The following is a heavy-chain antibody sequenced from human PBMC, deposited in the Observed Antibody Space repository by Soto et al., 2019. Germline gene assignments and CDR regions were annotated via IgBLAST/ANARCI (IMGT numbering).Heavy chain of an antibody. CDR1: GGSIIGYY. V-gene: IGHV4-4*07. J-gene: IGHJ4*02. CDR2: IYSDGST. CDR3: ARMRAAGTFDY. D-gene: IGHD6-13*01. Sequence: LSLTCTVSGGSIIGYYWSCIRQPAGKGLEWIGRIYSDGSTNYNPSLKSRVTMSVDTSKNQFSLKLTSMTAADTAMYYCARMRAAGTFDYWGQGTLVTVSS.